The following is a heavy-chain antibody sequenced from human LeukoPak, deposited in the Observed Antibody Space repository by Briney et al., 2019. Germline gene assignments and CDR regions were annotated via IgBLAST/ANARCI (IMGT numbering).Heavy chain of an antibody. Sequence: GGSLRLSCAASGFTVSSNHMSWVRQAPGKGLEWVSVIYSGGTIYYAGSVKGRFTISRDNSKNTVYLEMNSLRAEDTAVYYCARDGENHYYDYWGQGTLVTVST. CDR1: GFTVSSNH. CDR2: IYSGGTI. D-gene: IGHD7-27*01. V-gene: IGHV3-66*01. CDR3: ARDGENHYYDY. J-gene: IGHJ4*02.